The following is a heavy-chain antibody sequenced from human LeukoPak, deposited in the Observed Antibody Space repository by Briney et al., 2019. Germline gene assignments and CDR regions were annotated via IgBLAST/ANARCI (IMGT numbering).Heavy chain of an antibody. D-gene: IGHD3-10*01. CDR3: ARDSGYGSGNFDY. CDR2: IYSGGST. J-gene: IGHJ4*02. CDR1: GFTVSSNY. Sequence: QPGGSLRLSCAASGFTVSSNYMNWVRQAPGKGLEWVSVIYSGGSTYYADSVKGRFTISRDNSKNTLYLQMNSLRAEDTAVYYCARDSGYGSGNFDYWGQGTLVTVSS. V-gene: IGHV3-53*01.